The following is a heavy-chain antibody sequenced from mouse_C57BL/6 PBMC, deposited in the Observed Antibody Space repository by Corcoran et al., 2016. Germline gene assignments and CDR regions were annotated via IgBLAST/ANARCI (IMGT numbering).Heavy chain of an antibody. J-gene: IGHJ1*03. D-gene: IGHD1-1*01. Sequence: EVQLQQSGPELVKPGASVKISCKASGYTFTDYYMNWVKQSHGKSLEWIGDINPNNGGTSYNQKFKGKATLTVDKSSSTAYMELRSLTSEDSAVYYCARDYYGSSWYFDVWGTATTVTVSS. CDR3: ARDYYGSSWYFDV. CDR2: INPNNGGT. V-gene: IGHV1-26*01. CDR1: GYTFTDYY.